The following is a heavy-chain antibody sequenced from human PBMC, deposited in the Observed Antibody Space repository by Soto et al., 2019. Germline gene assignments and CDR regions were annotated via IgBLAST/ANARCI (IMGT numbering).Heavy chain of an antibody. V-gene: IGHV3-33*01. CDR2: IWYDGSNK. J-gene: IGHJ4*02. D-gene: IGHD3-16*01. CDR3: ARTSMGGVH. CDR1: GFTFSSYG. Sequence: QVQLVESGGGVVQPGRSLRLSCAASGFTFSSYGMHWVRQAPGKGLEWVAVIWYDGSNKYYADSVKGRFTISRDNSKNTLYLQMNSLRAEDTAVYYWARTSMGGVHLGQGTLVTVSS.